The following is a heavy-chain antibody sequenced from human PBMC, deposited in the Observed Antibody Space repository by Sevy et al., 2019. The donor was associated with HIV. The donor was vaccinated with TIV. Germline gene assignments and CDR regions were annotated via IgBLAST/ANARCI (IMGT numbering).Heavy chain of an antibody. D-gene: IGHD3-22*01. V-gene: IGHV2-70*01. J-gene: IGHJ4*02. CDR3: ARILYDSSGYYWDKVDY. CDR2: IDWDDDK. CDR1: GFSLSTSGMC. Sequence: SGPTLVKPTQTLTLTCTFSGFSLSTSGMCVSWIRQPPGKALEWLALIDWDDDKYYSTSLKTRLTISKDTSKNQVVLTMTNMDPEDTATYYCARILYDSSGYYWDKVDYWGQGTLVTVSS.